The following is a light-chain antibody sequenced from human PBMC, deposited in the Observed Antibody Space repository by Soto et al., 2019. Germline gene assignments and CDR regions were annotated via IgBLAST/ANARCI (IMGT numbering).Light chain of an antibody. CDR3: QQYGGSPT. CDR2: GAS. V-gene: IGKV3-20*01. CDR1: QSVANYY. J-gene: IGKJ1*01. Sequence: EIVLTQSPGALSLSPGERATLSCRASQSVANYYLAWYQQKPGQAPRLLIYGASTRATGIPDRFSGGGAGTDFTLTISRLEPEDFAVYYCQQYGGSPTFGQGTKVGIK.